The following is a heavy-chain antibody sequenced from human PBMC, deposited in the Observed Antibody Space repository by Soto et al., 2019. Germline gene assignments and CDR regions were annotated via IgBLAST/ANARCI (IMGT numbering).Heavy chain of an antibody. CDR2: IIPIFGTA. CDR1: GGTFSSYA. D-gene: IGHD3-3*01. V-gene: IGHV1-69*13. Sequence: SVKVSCKASGGTFSSYAISWVRQAPGQGLEWMGGIIPIFGTANYAQKFQGRVTITADESTSTAYMELSSLRSGDTAVYYCARALEWLLSQRYYYGMDVWGQGTTVTVSS. J-gene: IGHJ6*02. CDR3: ARALEWLLSQRYYYGMDV.